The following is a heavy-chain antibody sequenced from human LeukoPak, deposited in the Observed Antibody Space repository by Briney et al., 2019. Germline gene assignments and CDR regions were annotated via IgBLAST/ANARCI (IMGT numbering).Heavy chain of an antibody. CDR3: ARGPYYYDSSGNFDY. J-gene: IGHJ4*02. CDR2: FYTSGST. V-gene: IGHV4-61*02. Sequence: SETLSLTCTVSGDSISSGDFYWSWIRQPAGKGLEWIGRFYTSGSTNYNPSLKSRVTISVDTSKNQFSLKLSSVTATDTAVYYCARGPYYYDSSGNFDYWGQGTLVTVSS. CDR1: GDSISSGDFY. D-gene: IGHD3-22*01.